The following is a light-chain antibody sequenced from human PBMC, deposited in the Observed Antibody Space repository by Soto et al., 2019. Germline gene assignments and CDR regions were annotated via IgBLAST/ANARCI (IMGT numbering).Light chain of an antibody. CDR3: LQDYSPLLA. J-gene: IGKJ4*01. CDR1: QSIASF. V-gene: IGKV1-39*01. Sequence: DIQMTQSPSSLSASIGDTVTITCRASQSIASFLNWLQLKPGKAPKLLISDTSTLQSGVPSRFSGGGSGTEFTLTIRSLQPGDSALYFCLQDYSPLLAFGAGTRVEIK. CDR2: DTS.